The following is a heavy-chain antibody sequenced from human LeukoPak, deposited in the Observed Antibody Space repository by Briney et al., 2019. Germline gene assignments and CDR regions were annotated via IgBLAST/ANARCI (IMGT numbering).Heavy chain of an antibody. J-gene: IGHJ4*02. CDR3: ARGYSSSWYYFDY. CDR2: IYSGGST. D-gene: IGHD6-13*01. V-gene: IGHV3-53*04. CDR1: GFTVSSNY. Sequence: GGSLTLSCAASGFTVSSNYMSWVRQAPGKGLEWVSVIYSGGSTYYADSVKGRFTISRHNSKNTLYLQMNSLRAEDTAVYYCARGYSSSWYYFDYWGQGTLVTVSS.